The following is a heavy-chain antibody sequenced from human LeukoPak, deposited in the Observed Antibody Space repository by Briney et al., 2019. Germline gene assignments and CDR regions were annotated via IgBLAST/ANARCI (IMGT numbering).Heavy chain of an antibody. CDR3: AGKPSGWYTPEGDFDY. J-gene: IGHJ4*02. CDR2: ISGSGGST. V-gene: IGHV3-23*01. CDR1: GFTFSSYA. Sequence: PGGSLRLSCAASGFTFSSYAMSWVRQAPGKGLEWVSAISGSGGSTYYADSVKGRFTISRDNSKNTLYLQMNSLRAEDTAVYYCAGKPSGWYTPEGDFDYWGQGTLVTVSS. D-gene: IGHD6-19*01.